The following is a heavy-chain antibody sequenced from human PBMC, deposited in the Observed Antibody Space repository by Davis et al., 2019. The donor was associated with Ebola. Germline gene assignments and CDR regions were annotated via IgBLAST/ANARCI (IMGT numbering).Heavy chain of an antibody. CDR2: ISAGGNT. CDR1: GFTVSDHY. J-gene: IGHJ6*02. D-gene: IGHD1-14*01. V-gene: IGHV3-53*01. CDR3: GRVIQFPGIGMDV. Sequence: PGGSLRLSCAASGFTVSDHYMSWVRQAPGKGLEWVSVISAGGNTSYGDSVKGRFTISSDNAKSTLYLQMNSLRAEDTAVYYCGRVIQFPGIGMDVWGQGTTVTVS.